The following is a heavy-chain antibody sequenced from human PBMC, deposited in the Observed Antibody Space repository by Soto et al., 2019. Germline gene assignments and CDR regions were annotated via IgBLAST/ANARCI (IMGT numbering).Heavy chain of an antibody. V-gene: IGHV1-18*01. CDR1: GYTFTSYG. D-gene: IGHD5-12*01. CDR2: ISAYNGNT. CDR3: AIDPQGGYDFYS. Sequence: ASVKVSCKASGYTFTSYGISWVRQAPGQGLEWMGWISAYNGNTNYAQKLQGRVTMTTDTSTSTAYMELRSLRSDDTAVYYCAIDPQGGYDFYSWGQGALVTVSA. J-gene: IGHJ4*02.